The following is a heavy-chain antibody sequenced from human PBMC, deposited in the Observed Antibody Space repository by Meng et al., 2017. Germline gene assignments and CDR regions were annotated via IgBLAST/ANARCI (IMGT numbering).Heavy chain of an antibody. D-gene: IGHD3-10*01. CDR2: ISAYNGAT. J-gene: IGHJ4*02. V-gene: IGHV1-18*01. Sequence: ASVKVSCKASGYTFTNYAFTWVRQAPGQGLEWMGWISAYNGATSYAQKFQGRVTMITDTPANTVYMELRSLRSDDTAVYYCARGSRVYYGSGSYPEEFDYWGQGTLVTVSS. CDR3: ARGSRVYYGSGSYPEEFDY. CDR1: GYTFTNYA.